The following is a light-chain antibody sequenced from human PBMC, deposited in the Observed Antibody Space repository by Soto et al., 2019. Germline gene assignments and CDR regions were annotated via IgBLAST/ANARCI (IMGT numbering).Light chain of an antibody. V-gene: IGLV3-21*01. Sequence: SYELTQPPSVSVAPGMTARITCGGNDIGSKSVHWYQQKPGQAPVLVIYYEIDRPSGIPERFSGSNSGNTATLTITRVDAGDEADYSCHVWDSDTTHVVFGGGTKVTVL. CDR2: YEI. CDR3: HVWDSDTTHVV. J-gene: IGLJ2*01. CDR1: DIGSKS.